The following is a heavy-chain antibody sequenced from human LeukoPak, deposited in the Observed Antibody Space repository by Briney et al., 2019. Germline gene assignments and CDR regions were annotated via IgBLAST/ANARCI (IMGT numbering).Heavy chain of an antibody. Sequence: ASETLSLTCTISGGSIGSYFWSWIRQPPGEGLEWVGFIYYSGSTNYNPSFKSRVTISVDTSKNHFSLQLNSVTAADTAVYFCARGLGYMDVWGKGTTVTVSS. CDR2: IYYSGST. D-gene: IGHD5/OR15-5a*01. CDR3: ARGLGYMDV. V-gene: IGHV4-59*01. J-gene: IGHJ6*03. CDR1: GGSIGSYF.